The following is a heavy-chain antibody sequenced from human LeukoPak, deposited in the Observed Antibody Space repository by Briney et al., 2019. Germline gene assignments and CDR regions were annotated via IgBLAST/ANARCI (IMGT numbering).Heavy chain of an antibody. D-gene: IGHD2-15*01. V-gene: IGHV4-34*01. CDR3: ARGPGYCSGGSCYPPRDFDY. CDR2: INHSGST. CDR1: GGSFSGYY. J-gene: IGHJ4*02. Sequence: SETLSLTCAVYGGSFSGYYWSWIRQPPGKGLEWIGEINHSGSTNYNPSLKSRVTISVDTSKNLFSLKLSSVTAADTAVYYCARGPGYCSGGSCYPPRDFDYWGQGTLVTVSS.